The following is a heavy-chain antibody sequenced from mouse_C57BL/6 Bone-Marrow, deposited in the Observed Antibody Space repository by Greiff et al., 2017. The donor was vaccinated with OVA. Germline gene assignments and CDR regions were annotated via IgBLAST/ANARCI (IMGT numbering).Heavy chain of an antibody. CDR2: ISGGGGNT. J-gene: IGHJ3*01. CDR3: ARHDGYYPAWFAY. D-gene: IGHD2-3*01. CDR1: GFTFSSYT. Sequence: EVKVEESGGGLVKPGGSLKLSCAASGFTFSSYTMSWVRQTPEKRLEWVATISGGGGNTYYPDSVKGRFTISRDNAKNTLYLQMSSLRSEDTALYYCARHDGYYPAWFAYWGQGTLVTVSA. V-gene: IGHV5-9*01.